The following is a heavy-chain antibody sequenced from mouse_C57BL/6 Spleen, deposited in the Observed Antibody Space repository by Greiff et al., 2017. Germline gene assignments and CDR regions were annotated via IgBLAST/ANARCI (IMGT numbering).Heavy chain of an antibody. Sequence: EVQVVESGGGLVKPGGSLKLSCAASGFTFSSYAMSWVRQTPEKRLEWVATISDGGSYTYYPDNVKGRFTISRDNAKNNLYLQMSHLKSEDTAMYYCAREAGTGAWFAYWGQGTLVTVSA. J-gene: IGHJ3*01. CDR2: ISDGGSYT. CDR1: GFTFSSYA. D-gene: IGHD4-1*01. CDR3: AREAGTGAWFAY. V-gene: IGHV5-4*01.